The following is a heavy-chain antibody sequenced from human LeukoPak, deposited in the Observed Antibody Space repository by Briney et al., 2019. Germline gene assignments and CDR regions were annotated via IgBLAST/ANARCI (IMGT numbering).Heavy chain of an antibody. CDR3: ARGSILELRL. J-gene: IGHJ4*02. CDR1: GGSFSGNY. V-gene: IGHV4-34*01. CDR2: INHSGTT. Sequence: PSETLSLTCAVYGGSFSGNYWSWIRQSPGKGLEWIAEINHSGTTSYNPSLKSRVTISTDTSKNQFSLRLSSVTAADTAVYYCARGSILELRLWGQGTLVTVSS. D-gene: IGHD1-7*01.